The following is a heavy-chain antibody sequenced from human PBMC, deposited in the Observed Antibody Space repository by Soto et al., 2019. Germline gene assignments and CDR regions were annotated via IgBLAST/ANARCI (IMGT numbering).Heavy chain of an antibody. D-gene: IGHD2-15*01. J-gene: IGHJ2*01. V-gene: IGHV1-69*12. CDR2: IIPIFGTP. CDR3: ARVVTVVKSFHYWYFDL. CDR1: GGTFSSYA. Sequence: QVQLVQSGAEVKKPGSSVKVSCKASGGTFSSYAISWVRQAPGQGLEWMGGIIPIFGTPNYAQKFQGRVTITADESTSTAYMELSSLRSEDTAVYYCARVVTVVKSFHYWYFDLWGRGTLVTVSS.